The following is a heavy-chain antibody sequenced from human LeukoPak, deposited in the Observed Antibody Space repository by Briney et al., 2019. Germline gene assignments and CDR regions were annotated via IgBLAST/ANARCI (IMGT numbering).Heavy chain of an antibody. CDR3: ARDGGDSDYDSSGYYVGWFDP. CDR2: INPNSGGT. Sequence: ASVKVSCXASGYTFTGYYMHWVRQAPGQGLEWMGWINPNSGGTNYAQKFQGRVTMTRDTSISTAYMELSRLRSDDTAVYYCARDGGDSDYDSSGYYVGWFDPWGQGTLVTVSS. D-gene: IGHD3-22*01. V-gene: IGHV1-2*02. CDR1: GYTFTGYY. J-gene: IGHJ5*02.